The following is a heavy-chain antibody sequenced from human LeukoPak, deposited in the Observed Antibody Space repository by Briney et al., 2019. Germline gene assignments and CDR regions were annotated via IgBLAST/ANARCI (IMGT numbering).Heavy chain of an antibody. V-gene: IGHV1-46*01. CDR1: GYTFTSNY. J-gene: IGHJ5*02. Sequence: ASVKLSCKAFGYTFTSNYMHWVRQAPGQGPKWMGVISPSGGSTTYAQKFQGRVTLTRDMSTSTDYLELSSLRSEDTAVYYCARDNSVRDEAWWFNPWGQGTLVTVSS. CDR3: ARDNSVRDEAWWFNP. D-gene: IGHD5-24*01. CDR2: ISPSGGST.